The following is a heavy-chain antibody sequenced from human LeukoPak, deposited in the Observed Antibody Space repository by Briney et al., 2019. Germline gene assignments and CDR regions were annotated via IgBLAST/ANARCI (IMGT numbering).Heavy chain of an antibody. Sequence: PGGSLRLSCAASGFTFSDYYMSWIRQAPGKGLEWVSYIRSSSSYTNYADSVKGRFTISRDNAKNSLYLQMNSLRAEDTAVYYCARYYDILTGYYTSIGYWGQGTLVTVSS. CDR3: ARYYDILTGYYTSIGY. CDR1: GFTFSDYY. J-gene: IGHJ4*02. CDR2: IRSSSSYT. V-gene: IGHV3-11*06. D-gene: IGHD3-9*01.